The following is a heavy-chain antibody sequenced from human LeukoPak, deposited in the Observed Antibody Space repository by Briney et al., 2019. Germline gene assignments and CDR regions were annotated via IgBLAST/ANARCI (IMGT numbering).Heavy chain of an antibody. CDR2: IWYDGSNK. Sequence: GGSLRLSCAASGFTFSSYGMHWVRQAPGKGLEWVAVIWYDGSNKYYADSVKGRFTISRDNSKNTLYLQMNSLRAEDTAVYYCARDPTASSLGYYYGMDVWGKGTTVTVSS. D-gene: IGHD5-18*01. V-gene: IGHV3-33*01. CDR1: GFTFSSYG. CDR3: ARDPTASSLGYYYGMDV. J-gene: IGHJ6*04.